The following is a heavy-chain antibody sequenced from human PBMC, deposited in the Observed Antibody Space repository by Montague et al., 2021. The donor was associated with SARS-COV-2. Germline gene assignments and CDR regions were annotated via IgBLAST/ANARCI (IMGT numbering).Heavy chain of an antibody. CDR3: ARGSKKISKRWLQFDDAFDI. J-gene: IGHJ3*02. D-gene: IGHD5-24*01. CDR1: GGSFSGYY. Sequence: SETLSLTCAVYGGSFSGYYWSWIRQPPGEGLEWIGEINHSGGTNYNPSLKSRATISVDTSKNQFSLKLSSVTAADTAVYYCARGSKKISKRWLQFDDAFDIWGQGTMVTVSS. V-gene: IGHV4-34*01. CDR2: INHSGGT.